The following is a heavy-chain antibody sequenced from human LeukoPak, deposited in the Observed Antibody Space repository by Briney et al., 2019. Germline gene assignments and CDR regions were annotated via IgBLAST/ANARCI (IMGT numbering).Heavy chain of an antibody. V-gene: IGHV4-59*01. CDR3: ARDGHYYDSSGYWGAFDI. Sequence: SETLSLTCAVYGGSFSGYYWNWIRQPPGKGLEWIGYIYYSGSTNYNPSLKSRVTISVDTSKNQFSLKLSSVTAADTAVYYCARDGHYYDSSGYWGAFDIWGQGTMVTVSS. CDR1: GGSFSGYY. J-gene: IGHJ3*02. CDR2: IYYSGST. D-gene: IGHD3-22*01.